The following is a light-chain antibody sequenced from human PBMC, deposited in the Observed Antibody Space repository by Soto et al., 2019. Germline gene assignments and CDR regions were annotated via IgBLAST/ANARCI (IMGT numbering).Light chain of an antibody. CDR3: QQYGRSPRT. CDR1: QSVSGAS. V-gene: IGKV3-20*01. Sequence: EIVLTQSPGTLSLSPGERATLSCRASQSVSGASLAWYQQKPGQPPRLLIYDASSRATDIPDRFSGSGSGTDFTLTISRLEPEDFAVYYCQQYGRSPRTFGQGTKVEIK. CDR2: DAS. J-gene: IGKJ1*01.